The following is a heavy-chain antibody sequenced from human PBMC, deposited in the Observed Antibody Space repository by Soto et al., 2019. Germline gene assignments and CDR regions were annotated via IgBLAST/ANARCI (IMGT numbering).Heavy chain of an antibody. CDR3: ARDKEYYYDSSGYFVSFDY. Sequence: QVQLVQSGAEVKKPGASVKVACKASGYTFTSYGISWVRQAPGQGLEWMGWISAYNGNTNYAQKLQGRVTMTTDTSTSTAYMELTSLRSDDTAVYYCARDKEYYYDSSGYFVSFDYWGQGTLVTVSS. CDR2: ISAYNGNT. J-gene: IGHJ4*02. CDR1: GYTFTSYG. V-gene: IGHV1-18*01. D-gene: IGHD3-22*01.